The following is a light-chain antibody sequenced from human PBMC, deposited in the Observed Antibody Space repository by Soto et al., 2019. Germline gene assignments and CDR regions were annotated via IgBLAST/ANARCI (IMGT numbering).Light chain of an antibody. J-gene: IGKJ5*01. CDR1: QSVSRY. CDR2: DAS. V-gene: IGKV3-11*01. CDR3: QQRSNWPPIT. Sequence: IVLTQSPATLSLSPLERASRSFMASQSVSRYLAWYQQKPGQAPRLLIYDASNRATGIPARFSGSGSGTDFTLTISSLEPEDFAVYYCQQRSNWPPITFGQGTRLEIK.